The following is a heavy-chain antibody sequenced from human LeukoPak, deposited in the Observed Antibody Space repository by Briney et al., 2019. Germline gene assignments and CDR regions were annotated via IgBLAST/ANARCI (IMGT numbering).Heavy chain of an antibody. J-gene: IGHJ4*02. CDR1: GVSVSSSSYY. CDR2: IYYSGST. Sequence: SETLSLTCTVSGVSVSSSSYYWGWIRQPPGKGLEWIGNIYYSGSTYYNPSLRSRVTISVDTSKNQFSLKLSSVTAADTAVYYCARDRLRWPKIDYWGQGTLVTVSS. D-gene: IGHD4-23*01. CDR3: ARDRLRWPKIDY. V-gene: IGHV4-39*07.